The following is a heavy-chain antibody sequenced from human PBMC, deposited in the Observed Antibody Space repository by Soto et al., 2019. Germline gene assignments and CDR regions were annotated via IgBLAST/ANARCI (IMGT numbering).Heavy chain of an antibody. J-gene: IGHJ4*02. CDR1: GFTFSSYA. V-gene: IGHV3-23*01. CDR3: AKDFSRPKAFDY. CDR2: ISGSGGST. Sequence: EVQLLESGGGLVQPGGSLRLSCAASGFTFSSYAMSWVRQAPGKGLEWVSAISGSGGSTYYADSVKGRFTISRDNSKNTLYLQINSLRAEDTAVYYCAKDFSRPKAFDYWGQGTLVTVSS.